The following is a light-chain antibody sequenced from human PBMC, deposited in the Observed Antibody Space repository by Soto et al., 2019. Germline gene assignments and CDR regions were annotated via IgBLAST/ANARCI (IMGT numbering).Light chain of an antibody. J-gene: IGLJ1*01. V-gene: IGLV2-8*01. CDR2: EVS. CDR1: SSDVGAHNF. Sequence: QSVLTQPPSASGSPGQSVTISCTGTSSDVGAHNFVSWHQQHPGKAPKLMIYEVSKRPSGVPDRFSGSKSGNTASLTVSGLQAEDEADYYCSSYAGSNNYVFGPGTRSPS. CDR3: SSYAGSNNYV.